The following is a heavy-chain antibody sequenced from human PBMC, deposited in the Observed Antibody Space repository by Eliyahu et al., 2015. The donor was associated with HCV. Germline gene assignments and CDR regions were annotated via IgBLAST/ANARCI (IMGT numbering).Heavy chain of an antibody. CDR1: GYXXPSYX. Sequence: QVQLVQSGAEVXKPGAXVKVSCKASGYXXPSYXIYWVRQAXGQGXEWMGWMNPYRGRTGYAQKFQDRVTMTRNTSISTVYMELSSLTSEDTAVYYCGRSESISYPLGMDVWGKGTTVIVSP. J-gene: IGHJ6*04. CDR2: MNPYRGRT. V-gene: IGHV1-8*01. CDR3: GRSESISYPLGMDV. D-gene: IGHD2-2*01.